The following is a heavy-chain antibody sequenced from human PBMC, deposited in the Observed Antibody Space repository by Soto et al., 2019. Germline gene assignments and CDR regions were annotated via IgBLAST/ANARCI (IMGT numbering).Heavy chain of an antibody. J-gene: IGHJ4*02. D-gene: IGHD3-9*01. CDR2: ISGGGGST. CDR1: GFSFAGYA. CDR3: AKTETFNGYYNAFDY. V-gene: IGHV3-23*01. Sequence: GGSLRLSCAASGFSFAGYALTWVRLAPGQGLEWVASISGGGGSTYYADSVKGRFSISRDNSNRMVYLQMGGPTAGDTAVYYCAKTETFNGYYNAFDYWGQGTRVTVSS.